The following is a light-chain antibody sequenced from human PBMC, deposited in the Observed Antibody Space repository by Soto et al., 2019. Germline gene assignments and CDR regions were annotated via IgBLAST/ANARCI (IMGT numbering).Light chain of an antibody. V-gene: IGKV3-11*01. Sequence: EIVLTQSPATLSLSPGERATLSCRASQSVSSYLAWYQQKPGQAPRLLIYGASNRATDIPARFSGSGSGTAFTLTISSLGFEDFAVYYGQQRGNWPRTFGRGTKLEIK. CDR1: QSVSSY. CDR3: QQRGNWPRT. J-gene: IGKJ2*01. CDR2: GAS.